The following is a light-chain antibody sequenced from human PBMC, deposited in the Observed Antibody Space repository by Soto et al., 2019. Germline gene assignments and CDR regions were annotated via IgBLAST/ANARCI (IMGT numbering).Light chain of an antibody. CDR2: DVS. Sequence: QSALTQPASVSGSPGQPITISCSGSTSDIGVYNYVSWYQQHPGKAPKLLIYDVSYRPAGISDRFSGSKSGNTASLTISGLQPEDEADYYCSSYGASRILFGGGTKLTVL. J-gene: IGLJ2*01. CDR1: TSDIGVYNY. CDR3: SSYGASRIL. V-gene: IGLV2-14*03.